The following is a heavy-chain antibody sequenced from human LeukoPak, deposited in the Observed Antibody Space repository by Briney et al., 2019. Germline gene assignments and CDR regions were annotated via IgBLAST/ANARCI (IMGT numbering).Heavy chain of an antibody. CDR3: AKDLLGYFDY. J-gene: IGHJ4*02. D-gene: IGHD3-16*01. Sequence: GGSLRLSCAASGFTFSYYGFHWVRQAPGKGLEWVSAISGSGGSTYYADSVKGRFTISRDNSKNTLYLQMNSLRAEDTAVYYCAKDLLGYFDYWGQGTLVTVSS. V-gene: IGHV3-23*01. CDR2: ISGSGGST. CDR1: GFTFSYYG.